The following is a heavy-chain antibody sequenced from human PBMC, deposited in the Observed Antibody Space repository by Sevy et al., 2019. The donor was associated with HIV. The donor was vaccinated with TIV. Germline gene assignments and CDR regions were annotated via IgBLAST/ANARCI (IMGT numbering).Heavy chain of an antibody. CDR2: IGTAGDT. V-gene: IGHV3-13*01. J-gene: IGHJ6*02. D-gene: IGHD6-13*01. CDR3: ARASGRTAAGFYYYYYGMDV. Sequence: GGFLRLSCAASGFTFSSYDMHWVRQATGKGLEWVSAIGTAGDTYYPGSVKGRFTISRENAKNSLYLQMNSLRAGDTAVYYCARASGRTAAGFYYYYYGMDVWGQGTTVTVSS. CDR1: GFTFSSYD.